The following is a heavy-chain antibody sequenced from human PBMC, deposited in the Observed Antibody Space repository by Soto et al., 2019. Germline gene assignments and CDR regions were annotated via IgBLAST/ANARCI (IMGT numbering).Heavy chain of an antibody. J-gene: IGHJ6*02. CDR2: INHSGST. D-gene: IGHD2-2*01. CDR1: GGSFSGYY. Sequence: PSETLSLTCAVYGGSFSGYYWSCIRKPPGKGLEWMGEINHSGSTNYNPTLKRRVTISVATSKNQFSLKLSAVTAADTAVYYCARFPYCSSTSCTEGDGMDVWGQGTTVTVSS. CDR3: ARFPYCSSTSCTEGDGMDV. V-gene: IGHV4-34*01.